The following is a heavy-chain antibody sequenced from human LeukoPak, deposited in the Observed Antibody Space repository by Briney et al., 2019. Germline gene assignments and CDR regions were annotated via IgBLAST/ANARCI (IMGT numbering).Heavy chain of an antibody. CDR1: GLTFNDYA. D-gene: IGHD3-22*01. V-gene: IGHV3-9*01. CDR2: ISWNSGSI. J-gene: IGHJ4*02. Sequence: GGSLRLSCAASGLTFNDYAMHWVRQAPGKGLEWVSGISWNSGSIGYADSVKGRFTISRDNAKNSLYLQMNSLRAEDTALYYCAKEADYYDSSGYDYWGQGTLVTVSS. CDR3: AKEADYYDSSGYDY.